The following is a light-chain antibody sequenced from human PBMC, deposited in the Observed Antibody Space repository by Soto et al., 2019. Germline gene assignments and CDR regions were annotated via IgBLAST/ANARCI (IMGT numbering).Light chain of an antibody. V-gene: IGKV3-20*01. CDR1: PSVRSN. J-gene: IGKJ1*01. CDR3: LKYGSSPGWT. CDR2: AAY. Sequence: ELVMTQSPATPSVSAGERAPLSSRASPSVRSNLAWYQQKPGQAPRLVIYAAYTRATGIPDRFSGSGSGTDFTLTISRLDTEDLAVYYCLKYGSSPGWTFGPGTKVDIK.